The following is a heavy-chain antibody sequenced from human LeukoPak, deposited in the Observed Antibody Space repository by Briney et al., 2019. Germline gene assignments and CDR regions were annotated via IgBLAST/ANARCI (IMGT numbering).Heavy chain of an antibody. Sequence: GESLKVSCKGSGYSFTSYWIGWVRQMPGKGLEWMGIIYPGDSDTRYSPSFQGQVTIPADKSISTAYLQWSSLRASDTAMYYCARRRVQDGYNCLDYWGQGTLVTVSS. D-gene: IGHD5-24*01. CDR1: GYSFTSYW. V-gene: IGHV5-51*01. CDR3: ARRRVQDGYNCLDY. CDR2: IYPGDSDT. J-gene: IGHJ4*02.